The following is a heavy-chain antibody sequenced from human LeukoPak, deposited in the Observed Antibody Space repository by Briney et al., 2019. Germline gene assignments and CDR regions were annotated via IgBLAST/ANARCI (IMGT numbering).Heavy chain of an antibody. CDR2: IMPIFGTA. CDR1: GGTFSSYA. V-gene: IGHV1-69*13. CDR3: ARNQYSGSYYDPRFDFDI. Sequence: ASVKVSCKASGGTFSSYAISWVRQAPGQGLEWMGGIMPIFGTANYAQKFQGRVTITADESTSTAYMELSSLRSEDTAVYYCARNQYSGSYYDPRFDFDIWGQGTMVTVSS. D-gene: IGHD1-26*01. J-gene: IGHJ3*02.